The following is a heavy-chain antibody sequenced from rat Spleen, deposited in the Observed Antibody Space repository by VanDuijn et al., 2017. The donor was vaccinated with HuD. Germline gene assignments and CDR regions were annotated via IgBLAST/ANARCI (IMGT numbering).Heavy chain of an antibody. J-gene: IGHJ2*01. CDR1: GFTFSNYG. Sequence: EVQLVESGGGLVQPGRSLKLSCAASGFTFSNYGMHWIRQAPTKGLEWVASISPTGGSTYYRDSVKGRFTISRDNAESTLYLQMDSLTSEDTATYYCTRENWVFDYWGQGVMVTVSS. CDR3: TRENWVFDY. D-gene: IGHD5-1*01. V-gene: IGHV5-19*01. CDR2: ISPTGGST.